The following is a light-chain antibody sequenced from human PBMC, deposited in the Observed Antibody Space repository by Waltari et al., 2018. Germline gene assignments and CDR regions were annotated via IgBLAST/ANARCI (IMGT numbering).Light chain of an antibody. J-gene: IGLJ1*01. CDR1: SSDAGGYNY. CDR3: TSYASSGTYV. CDR2: DAS. Sequence: QSALTQPASVSGSPGQSITISCTGSSSDAGGYNYVSWYQQHPGKAPKVLIYDASKWPSGVSNRFSGSKSGNTASLTISGLQAEDEADYYCTSYASSGTYVFGTGTKVTVL. V-gene: IGLV2-14*01.